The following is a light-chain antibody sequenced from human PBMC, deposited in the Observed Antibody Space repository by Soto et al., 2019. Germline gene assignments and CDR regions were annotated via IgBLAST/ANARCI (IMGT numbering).Light chain of an antibody. J-gene: IGKJ4*01. V-gene: IGKV1-8*01. CDR2: AAS. Sequence: AIRMTQSPSSLSASTGDRVTITCRASQGISSYLAWYQQKPGKAPKLLIYAASTLQSGVPSRFSGSGSGTNFTLTISCLQYEDFATYYCQQYYNYPPPPFGGGTKVEIK. CDR1: QGISSY. CDR3: QQYYNYPPPP.